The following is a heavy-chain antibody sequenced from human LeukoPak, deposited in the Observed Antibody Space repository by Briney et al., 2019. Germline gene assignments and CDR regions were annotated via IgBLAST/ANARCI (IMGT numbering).Heavy chain of an antibody. CDR1: GFTVSSNY. Sequence: HPGGSLRLSCAASGFTVSSNYMSWVRQAPGKGLEWVSVIYSGGSTYYADSVKGRFTISRDNSKNTLYLQMNSLRAEDTAVYYCAGDRGGYCSGGSCYAFDYWGQGTLVTVSS. J-gene: IGHJ4*02. D-gene: IGHD2-15*01. CDR3: AGDRGGYCSGGSCYAFDY. V-gene: IGHV3-66*01. CDR2: IYSGGST.